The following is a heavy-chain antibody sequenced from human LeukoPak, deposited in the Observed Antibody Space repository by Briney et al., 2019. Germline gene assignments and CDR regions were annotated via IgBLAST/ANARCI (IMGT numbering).Heavy chain of an antibody. CDR2: IYTSGST. V-gene: IGHV4-4*07. D-gene: IGHD6-13*01. J-gene: IGHJ4*02. Sequence: SETLSLTCTVSGGSISSYYWSWIRQPAGKGLEWIGRIYTSGSTNYNPSLKSRVTMSVDTSKNQFSLKLSSLTAADTAVYYCARGKTGSSSSRAQTIDYWGQGTLVTVSS. CDR3: ARGKTGSSSSRAQTIDY. CDR1: GGSISSYY.